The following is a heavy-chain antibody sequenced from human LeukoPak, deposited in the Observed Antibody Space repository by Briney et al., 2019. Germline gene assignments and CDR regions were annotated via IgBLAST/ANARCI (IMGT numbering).Heavy chain of an antibody. J-gene: IGHJ4*02. CDR2: IKEDGSVK. CDR3: ARERYGNYN. Sequence: GGSLRLSCAASGFTFSSFWMIWVRQAPGKGLEWVANIKEDGSVKNYVDSVKGRFTISRDNAKHSLFLQMNSLRAEDTAVYYCARERYGNYNWGQGTLVTVSS. V-gene: IGHV3-7*03. D-gene: IGHD4-11*01. CDR1: GFTFSSFW.